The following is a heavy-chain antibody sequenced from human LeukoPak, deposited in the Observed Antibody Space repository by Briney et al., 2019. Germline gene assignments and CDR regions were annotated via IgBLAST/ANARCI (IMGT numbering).Heavy chain of an antibody. Sequence: GGSLRLSCTASGFTFGDYAMSWVRQAPGKGLEWVGFIRSKGYGGTTEYAASVKGRFTISKDDAKSIAYLQMNRLKTEDTAVYYCTRLRGYIVVVPAAIFDYWGQGTLVTVSS. CDR2: IRSKGYGGTT. J-gene: IGHJ4*02. CDR3: TRLRGYIVVVPAAIFDY. V-gene: IGHV3-49*04. D-gene: IGHD2-2*01. CDR1: GFTFGDYA.